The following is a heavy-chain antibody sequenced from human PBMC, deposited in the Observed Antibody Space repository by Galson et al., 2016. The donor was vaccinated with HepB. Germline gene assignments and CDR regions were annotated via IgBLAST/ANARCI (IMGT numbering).Heavy chain of an antibody. CDR1: SGSISMGGYS. CDR2: IYYSGST. CDR3: ARDDYDSSGHPRAFDI. V-gene: IGHV4-31*03. D-gene: IGHD3-22*01. Sequence: TLSLTCTVSSGSISMGGYSWSWLRQHPGKGLEWLGYIYYSGSTYYNPSLKSRLTISLDTSKNQFSLKLSSVTAADTAVYYCARDDYDSSGHPRAFDIWGQGTMVPVSS. J-gene: IGHJ3*02.